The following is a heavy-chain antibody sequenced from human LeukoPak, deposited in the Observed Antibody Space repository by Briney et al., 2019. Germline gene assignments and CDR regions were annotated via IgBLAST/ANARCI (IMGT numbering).Heavy chain of an antibody. CDR1: GFTFSSYS. Sequence: GGSLRLSCAASGFTFSSYSMNWVRQAPGKGLEWVSYISSSSSTIYYADSVKGRFTISRDNAKNSLYLQMDSLGDEDTAVYYCARVFVGYCSGGSCPWDYWGQGALVTVSS. CDR2: ISSSSSTI. J-gene: IGHJ4*02. V-gene: IGHV3-48*02. D-gene: IGHD2-15*01. CDR3: ARVFVGYCSGGSCPWDY.